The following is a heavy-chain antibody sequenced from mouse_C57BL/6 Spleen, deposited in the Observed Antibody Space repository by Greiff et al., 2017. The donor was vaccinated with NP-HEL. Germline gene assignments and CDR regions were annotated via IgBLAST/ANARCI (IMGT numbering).Heavy chain of an antibody. J-gene: IGHJ1*03. V-gene: IGHV2-2*01. CDR1: GFSLTSYG. CDR3: ARNSRSWYFDV. CDR2: IWSGGST. Sequence: QVQLKESGPGLVQPSQSLSITCTVSGFSLTSYGVHWVRQSPGKGLEWLGVIWSGGSTDYNAACITRLSTSKDHSKSQVFFKMNSLQADDTAIYYCARNSRSWYFDVWGTGTTVTVSS. D-gene: IGHD1-1*01.